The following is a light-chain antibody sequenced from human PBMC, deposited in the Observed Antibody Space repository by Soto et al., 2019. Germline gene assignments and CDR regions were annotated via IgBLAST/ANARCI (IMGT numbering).Light chain of an antibody. CDR1: TSNIGGNY. CDR3: SAWDDSLSTLV. CDR2: GNN. J-gene: IGLJ2*01. V-gene: IGLV1-47*01. Sequence: QSVLTRPPSASGTPGQRVTMSCSGSTSNIGGNYVYWYQQLPGTAPKLLIFGNNQRPSGVPDRFPGSKSATSASLAITGLRSEDEAEYICSAWDDSLSTLVFGGGTKVTVL.